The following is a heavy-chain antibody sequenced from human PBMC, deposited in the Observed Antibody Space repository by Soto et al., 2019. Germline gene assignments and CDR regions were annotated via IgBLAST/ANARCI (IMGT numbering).Heavy chain of an antibody. J-gene: IGHJ5*02. CDR2: IIPIFGTA. V-gene: IGHV1-69*13. Sequence: SVKVSCKASGGTFSSYAISWVRQAPGQGLEWMGGIIPIFGTANYAQKFQGRVTITADESTSTAYMELSSLRSEDTAVYYCARRHRGGECYRSDNWFDPWGQATLVTVSS. D-gene: IGHD2-21*01. CDR1: GGTFSSYA. CDR3: ARRHRGGECYRSDNWFDP.